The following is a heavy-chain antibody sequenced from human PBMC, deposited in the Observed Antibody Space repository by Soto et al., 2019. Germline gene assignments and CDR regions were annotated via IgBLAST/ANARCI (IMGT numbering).Heavy chain of an antibody. V-gene: IGHV1-18*01. D-gene: IGHD3-10*01. J-gene: IGHJ6*02. CDR2: ISAYNGNT. CDR3: ARGTMVRGVISYYGMDV. Sequence: RASVKVSCKASGYTFTTYGINWVRQAPGQGLEWMGWISAYNGNTNYAQKLQGRVTMTTDTSTSTAYMELRSLRSDDTAVYYCARGTMVRGVISYYGMDVWGQGTTVTVSS. CDR1: GYTFTTYG.